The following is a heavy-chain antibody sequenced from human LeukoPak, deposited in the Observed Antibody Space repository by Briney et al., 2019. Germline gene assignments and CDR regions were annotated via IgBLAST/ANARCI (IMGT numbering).Heavy chain of an antibody. Sequence: PSETLSLTCTVSGGSISSYYWSWIRQPAGKGLEWIGRIHTSGSTNYNPSLKSRVTMSVDTSKNQFSLKLSSVTAADTAVYYCARWYYDGSGYYYDFWGQGTLVTVSS. CDR3: ARWYYDGSGYYYDF. CDR1: GGSISSYY. CDR2: IHTSGST. V-gene: IGHV4-4*07. J-gene: IGHJ4*02. D-gene: IGHD3-22*01.